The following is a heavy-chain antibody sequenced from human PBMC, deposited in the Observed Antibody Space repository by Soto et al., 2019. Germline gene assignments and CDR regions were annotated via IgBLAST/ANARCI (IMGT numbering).Heavy chain of an antibody. D-gene: IGHD2-2*01. CDR1: GFTVSSNY. CDR3: ARDRYCSSTSCYYYYGMDV. J-gene: IGHJ6*02. V-gene: IGHV3-53*01. CDR2: IYSGGSA. Sequence: PGGSLRLSCAASGFTVSSNYMSWVRQAPGKGLEWVSVIYSGGSAYYADSVKGRFTISRDNSKNTLYLQMNSLRAEDTAVYYCARDRYCSSTSCYYYYGMDVWGQGTTVTVSS.